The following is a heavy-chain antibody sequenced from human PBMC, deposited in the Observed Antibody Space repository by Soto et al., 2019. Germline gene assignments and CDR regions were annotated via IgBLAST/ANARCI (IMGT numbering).Heavy chain of an antibody. CDR1: GFRFSIYS. V-gene: IGHV3-48*02. J-gene: IGHJ4*02. CDR2: ITSDTKTR. Sequence: EVQLVESGGALVQRGGSLTLSCAASGFRFSIYSMNWVRQAPGKGREWSAYITSDTKTRKYAESVKGRFTISRDNAKNSVYLQTDNLSDEDTAVYHFARSVEGDFDYWGQGTAVTVSS. CDR3: ARSVEGDFDY.